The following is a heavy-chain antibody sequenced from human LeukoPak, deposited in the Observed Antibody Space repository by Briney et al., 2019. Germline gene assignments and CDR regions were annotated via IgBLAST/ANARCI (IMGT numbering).Heavy chain of an antibody. D-gene: IGHD1-26*01. V-gene: IGHV3-21*01. CDR1: GFIFSSYD. CDR2: ISSSYYI. CDR3: ARVMYSKSYRWFDP. Sequence: GGSLRLSCVASGFIFSSYDMDWVRQAPGKGLEWVASISSSYYIYYSDSLKGRFTISRDNAKNSLYLQMNSLRVEDTALYYCARVMYSKSYRWFDPWGQGTLVTVSS. J-gene: IGHJ5*02.